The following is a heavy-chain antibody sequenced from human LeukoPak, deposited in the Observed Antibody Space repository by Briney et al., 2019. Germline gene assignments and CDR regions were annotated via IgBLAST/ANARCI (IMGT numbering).Heavy chain of an antibody. J-gene: IGHJ6*02. Sequence: PGGSLRLSCAASGFTLSDYWMHWVRQAPGKGLVWVSRINSDGTGTNYADSVKGRFTISGDNAENTLYLQMNSLRAEDTAVYYCARGSMQTYYYGMDVWGQGTTVTVSS. D-gene: IGHD2/OR15-2a*01. CDR2: INSDGTGT. V-gene: IGHV3-74*01. CDR3: ARGSMQTYYYGMDV. CDR1: GFTLSDYW.